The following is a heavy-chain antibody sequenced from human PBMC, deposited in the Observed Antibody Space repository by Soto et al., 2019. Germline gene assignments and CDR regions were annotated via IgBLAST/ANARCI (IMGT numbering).Heavy chain of an antibody. J-gene: IGHJ6*02. Sequence: QVQLVQSGAEVKKPGSSVKVSCKVSGGTFSNYAIDWVRLAPGHGLEWMGRIVPIFGTTYYTQKFQGRATIIADDSTTTAYLEMSSLRSEDTAIYYCARVEAVAALYNYHGLDVWGQGTAVTVSS. CDR3: ARVEAVAALYNYHGLDV. D-gene: IGHD6-19*01. CDR2: IVPIFGTT. CDR1: GGTFSNYA. V-gene: IGHV1-69*12.